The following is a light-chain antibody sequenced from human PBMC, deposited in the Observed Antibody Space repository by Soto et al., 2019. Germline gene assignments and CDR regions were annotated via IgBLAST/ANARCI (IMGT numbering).Light chain of an antibody. CDR1: QSVSSSY. V-gene: IGKV3-20*01. CDR3: HQHAESPLT. CDR2: GAS. Sequence: IVLTQSPGTLSLSPGERATLSCRASQSVSSSYLAWYQQKPGQAPRLLIYGASSRATGIPDRFSGSGSGTDFTLTISRLEPEDFAVYYCHQHAESPLTFGGGTKVDIK. J-gene: IGKJ4*01.